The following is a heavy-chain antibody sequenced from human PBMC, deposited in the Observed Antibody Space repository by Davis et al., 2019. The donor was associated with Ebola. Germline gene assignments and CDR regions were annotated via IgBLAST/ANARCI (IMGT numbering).Heavy chain of an antibody. Sequence: PGGSLRLSCKGSGYSFTSYWIGWVRQMPGKGLEWMGIIYTGDSDTRYSPSFQGQVTISADKSISTAYLQWSSLKASDTAMYYCARSKAAAGFVGSPHYYYYGMDVWGQGTTVTVSS. CDR1: GYSFTSYW. D-gene: IGHD6-13*01. CDR3: ARSKAAAGFVGSPHYYYYGMDV. V-gene: IGHV5-51*01. CDR2: IYTGDSDT. J-gene: IGHJ6*02.